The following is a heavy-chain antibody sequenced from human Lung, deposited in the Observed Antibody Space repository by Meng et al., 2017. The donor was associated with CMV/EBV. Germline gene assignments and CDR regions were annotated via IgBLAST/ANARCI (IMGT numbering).Heavy chain of an antibody. V-gene: IGHV3-30*04. J-gene: IGHJ4*02. CDR1: GFTFSSYA. CDR3: ARARLREGNDYYFDY. Sequence: SCAASGFTFSSYALHWVRQAPGKGLEWVTVISYDGSNKYCADSVKGRFTIGRDNSKNTLELRMHSLRAEDTDVYYCARARLREGNDYYFDYWGQGTLVTVSS. D-gene: IGHD5-24*01. CDR2: ISYDGSNK.